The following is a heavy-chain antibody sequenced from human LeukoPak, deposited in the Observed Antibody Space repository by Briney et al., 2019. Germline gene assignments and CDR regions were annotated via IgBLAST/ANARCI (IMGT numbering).Heavy chain of an antibody. V-gene: IGHV5-51*01. J-gene: IGHJ4*02. CDR3: AKWSSVAGTHF. Sequence: GESLKISCTGSGYNFANYWIGWVRQMPGKGLECMGIIYVGASSTSYSPSFQGQVTLSADKSLCPAYLQWTSLKASDTAIYDCAKWSSVAGTHFWGQGTLVTVSS. D-gene: IGHD6-19*01. CDR2: IYVGASST. CDR1: GYNFANYW.